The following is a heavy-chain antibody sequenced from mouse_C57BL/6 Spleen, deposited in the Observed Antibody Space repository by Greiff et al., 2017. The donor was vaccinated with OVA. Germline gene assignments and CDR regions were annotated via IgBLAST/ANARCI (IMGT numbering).Heavy chain of an antibody. D-gene: IGHD2-2*01. Sequence: VQLKESGPGLVAPSQSLSITCTVSGFSLTSYAISWVRQPPGQGLEWLGVIWTGGGTNYNSALNSRLSISKDNSKSQVFLKMNSRQTDDTARYYCARKRWDGYDDGTGYYFDYWGQGTTLTVSS. CDR2: IWTGGGT. J-gene: IGHJ2*01. CDR1: GFSLTSYA. CDR3: ARKRWDGYDDGTGYYFDY. V-gene: IGHV2-9-1*01.